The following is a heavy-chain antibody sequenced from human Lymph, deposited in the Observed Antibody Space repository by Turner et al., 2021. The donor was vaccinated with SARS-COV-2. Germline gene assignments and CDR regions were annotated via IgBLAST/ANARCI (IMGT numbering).Heavy chain of an antibody. CDR1: GGSISSSSHY. D-gene: IGHD3-10*01. CDR2: IYYSGSN. V-gene: IGHV4-39*01. J-gene: IGHJ4*02. CDR3: SRLVRRAEYYFDY. Sequence: QLQLQESGPGLVKPSETLSLTCTVSGGSISSSSHYWGWSRQPPGSGLELIGRIYYSGSNYYNPSLKSRFTISVDTSKNQFSLKLSSVTAADSAVYYCSRLVRRAEYYFDYWGQGTLVTVSS.